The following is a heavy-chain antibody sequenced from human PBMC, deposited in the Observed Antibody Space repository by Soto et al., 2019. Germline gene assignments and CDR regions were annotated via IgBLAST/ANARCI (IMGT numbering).Heavy chain of an antibody. D-gene: IGHD2-15*01. CDR3: ARAPPEFCGGGSCYSREKKLDY. CDR1: GGSISSYY. J-gene: IGHJ4*02. CDR2: IYYSGST. V-gene: IGHV4-59*01. Sequence: SETLSLTCTVSGGSISSYYWSWIRQPPGKGLEWIGYIYYSGSTNYNPSLKSRVTISVDTSKNQFSLKLSSVTAADTAVYYCARAPPEFCGGGSCYSREKKLDYWGQGTLVPFSS.